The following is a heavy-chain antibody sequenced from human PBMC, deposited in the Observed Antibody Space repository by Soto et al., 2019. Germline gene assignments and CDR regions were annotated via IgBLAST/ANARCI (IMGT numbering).Heavy chain of an antibody. CDR1: GGSISSGGYY. Sequence: QVQLQESGPGLVKPSQTLSLTCTVSGGSISSGGYYWSWIRQHPGKGLECIGYIYYSGSTYYNPSLKSRVTISVDTSKNQFSLKLSSVTAADTAVYYCARGIVGATDYFDYWGQGTLVTVSS. CDR2: IYYSGST. J-gene: IGHJ4*02. D-gene: IGHD1-26*01. CDR3: ARGIVGATDYFDY. V-gene: IGHV4-31*03.